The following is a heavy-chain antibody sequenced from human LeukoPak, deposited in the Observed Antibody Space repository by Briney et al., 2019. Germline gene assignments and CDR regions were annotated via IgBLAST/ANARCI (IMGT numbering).Heavy chain of an antibody. J-gene: IGHJ3*02. V-gene: IGHV4-59*01. D-gene: IGHD4-11*01. CDR2: IYYSGTT. Sequence: SETLSLTCTVSGDSISSSYWSWIRQPPGKGLDWIGYIYYSGTTKYNPSLKSRVTISVDTSKNQFSLKLSSVTAADTAVYYCARGLGDYGNYGNAFDMWGRGTLVTVSS. CDR1: GDSISSSY. CDR3: ARGLGDYGNYGNAFDM.